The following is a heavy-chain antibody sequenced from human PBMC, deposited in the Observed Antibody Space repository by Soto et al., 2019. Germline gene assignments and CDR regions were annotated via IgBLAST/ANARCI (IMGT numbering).Heavy chain of an antibody. V-gene: IGHV3-30*18. CDR2: ISYDGSNK. CDR3: AKDDDFVVVPAAHLYYGMDV. D-gene: IGHD2-2*01. Sequence: GGSLRLSCAASGFTFSSYGMHWVRQAPGKGLEWVAVISYDGSNKYYADSVKGRFTISRDNSKNTLYLQMNSLRAEDTAVYYCAKDDDFVVVPAAHLYYGMDVWGQGTTVTVSS. J-gene: IGHJ6*02. CDR1: GFTFSSYG.